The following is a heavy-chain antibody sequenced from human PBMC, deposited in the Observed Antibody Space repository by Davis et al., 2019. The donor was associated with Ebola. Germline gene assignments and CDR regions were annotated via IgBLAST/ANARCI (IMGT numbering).Heavy chain of an antibody. D-gene: IGHD2-2*01. CDR1: GFAFNNYN. CDR2: ISSSLTSI. CDR3: ARVGGDIVVVPATYYYYYGMDV. V-gene: IGHV3-21*01. J-gene: IGHJ6*02. Sequence: GESLKISCAASGFAFNNYNMNWVRQAPGKGLEWVSSISSSLTSIYYADSVKGRFTISRDNAKNSLYLQMNSLRAEDTAVYYCARVGGDIVVVPATYYYYYGMDVWGQGTTVTVSS.